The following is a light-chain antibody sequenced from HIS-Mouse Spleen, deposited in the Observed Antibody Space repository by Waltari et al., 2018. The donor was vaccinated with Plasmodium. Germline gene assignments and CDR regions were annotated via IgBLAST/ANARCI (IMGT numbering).Light chain of an antibody. J-gene: IGKJ2*01. Sequence: DIVMTQSPDSLAVSLGERATINCKSSQSVLYSSNNKNYLAWYQQKPGQPPKLRIDWASTRESGVPDRFSGSWSGTDFTLTISSLQAEDVAVYYCQQYYSTPPYTFGQGTKLEIK. V-gene: IGKV4-1*01. CDR1: QSVLYSSNNKNY. CDR2: WAS. CDR3: QQYYSTPPYT.